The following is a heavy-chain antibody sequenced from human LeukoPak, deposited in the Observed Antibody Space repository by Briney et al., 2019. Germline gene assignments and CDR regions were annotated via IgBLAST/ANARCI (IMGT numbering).Heavy chain of an antibody. Sequence: SGGSLILSCAASGFTFSSYSMSWVRQAPGKGLEWVSSISSRSGYIYYGDSVKGRFTISRDNAKNSLYLQMNTLRAEDTAVYYCANFECNGRHYFEQWGQGTLVTVSA. CDR3: ANFECNGRHYFEQ. CDR2: ISSRSGYI. D-gene: IGHD3-9*01. J-gene: IGHJ4*02. V-gene: IGHV3-21*01. CDR1: GFTFSSYS.